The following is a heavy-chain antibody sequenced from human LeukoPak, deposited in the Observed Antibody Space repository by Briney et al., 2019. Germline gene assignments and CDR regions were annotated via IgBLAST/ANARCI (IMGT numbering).Heavy chain of an antibody. CDR3: AKDRWAWGGGSYDY. CDR1: GFTFDDYA. J-gene: IGHJ4*02. V-gene: IGHV3-9*01. D-gene: IGHD1-26*01. Sequence: GRSLRLSCAAPGFTFDDYAMHWVRQAPGKGLEWVSGISWNSGSIGYADSVKGRFTISRDNAKNSLYLQMNSLRAEDTALYYCAKDRWAWGGGSYDYWGQGTLVTVSS. CDR2: ISWNSGSI.